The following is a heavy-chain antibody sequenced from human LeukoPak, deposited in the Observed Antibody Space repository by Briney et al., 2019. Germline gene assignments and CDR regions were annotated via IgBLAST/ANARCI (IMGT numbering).Heavy chain of an antibody. D-gene: IGHD3-22*01. Sequence: GGSLRLSCAASGFTFSTYWMTWVRQSPGKGLEWVANIKQDGSEKYYVDSVKGRFTISRDNAKNSLYLQMNGLRAEDTAVYYCARAGLWDYSDSSGYHNGAFDIWGQGTMVTVSS. J-gene: IGHJ3*02. CDR1: GFTFSTYW. V-gene: IGHV3-7*03. CDR3: ARAGLWDYSDSSGYHNGAFDI. CDR2: IKQDGSEK.